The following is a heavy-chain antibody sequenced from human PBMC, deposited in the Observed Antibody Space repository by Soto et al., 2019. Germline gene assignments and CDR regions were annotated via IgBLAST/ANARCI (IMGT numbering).Heavy chain of an antibody. Sequence: GGSLRLSCAASGFTFSSYAMSWVRQAPGKGLEWVSAISGNGGSTYYADSVKGRFTISRDNSKNTLYLQMSSLRAEDTAVYYCVKDRGAYCGGDCYPGLYYYYGMDVWGQGTTVTVSS. CDR1: GFTFSSYA. J-gene: IGHJ6*02. CDR3: VKDRGAYCGGDCYPGLYYYYGMDV. CDR2: ISGNGGST. D-gene: IGHD2-21*02. V-gene: IGHV3-23*01.